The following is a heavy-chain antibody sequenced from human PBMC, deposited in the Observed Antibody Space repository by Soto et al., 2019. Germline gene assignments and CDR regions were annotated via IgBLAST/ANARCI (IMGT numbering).Heavy chain of an antibody. D-gene: IGHD6-19*01. CDR2: ISGSGGST. Sequence: GGSLRLSCAASGFTFSSYAMSWVRQAPGKGLEWVSAISGSGGSTYYADSVKGRFTISRDNSKNTLYLQMNSLRAEDTAVYYCAKVVENKWLAHPPNWLDPWGQGTMVTVYS. CDR3: AKVVENKWLAHPPNWLDP. V-gene: IGHV3-23*01. CDR1: GFTFSSYA. J-gene: IGHJ5*02.